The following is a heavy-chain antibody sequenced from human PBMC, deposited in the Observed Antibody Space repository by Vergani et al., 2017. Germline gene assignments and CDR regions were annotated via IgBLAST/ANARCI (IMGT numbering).Heavy chain of an antibody. J-gene: IGHJ3*02. V-gene: IGHV4-59*01. CDR3: TRNPYCGGDCYSDAFDI. CDR2: IYYSGST. CDR1: GVSLSSYY. Sequence: QVQLQESGPGLVKPSETLSLPCTVSGVSLSSYYWSWIRQPPGKGLEWIGYIYYSGSTNYNPSLKSRVTISVDTSKNQFSLKLSSVTAADTAVYYCTRNPYCGGDCYSDAFDIWGQGTMVTVYS. D-gene: IGHD2-21*02.